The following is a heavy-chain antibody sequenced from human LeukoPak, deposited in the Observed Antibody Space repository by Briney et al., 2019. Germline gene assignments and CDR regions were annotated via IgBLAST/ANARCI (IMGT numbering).Heavy chain of an antibody. CDR2: VNYRGST. V-gene: IGHV4-31*03. Sequence: SETLSLTCTVSGGSISSGGYYWSWIRQHPGKGLEWIGYVNYRGSTYKNPSLESRVTISVDTSKNEFSLKLSSVGAADMALYYCARASGYDFFDHWGQGSLVTVS. CDR1: GGSISSGGYY. D-gene: IGHD5-12*01. J-gene: IGHJ4*02. CDR3: ARASGYDFFDH.